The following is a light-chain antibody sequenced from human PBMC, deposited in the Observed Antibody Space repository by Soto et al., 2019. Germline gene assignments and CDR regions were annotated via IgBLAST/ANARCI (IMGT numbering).Light chain of an antibody. Sequence: SYELTQPPSVSVAPGKTASITCEGHNIGSKSVHWYQQKPGQVPVLVIYYDRDRPSGIPERFSGSNSGITATLTITRVEAGDEADYYCQVWDRSSDVVFGGGTKLTV. J-gene: IGLJ2*01. V-gene: IGLV3-21*04. CDR2: YDR. CDR1: NIGSKS. CDR3: QVWDRSSDVV.